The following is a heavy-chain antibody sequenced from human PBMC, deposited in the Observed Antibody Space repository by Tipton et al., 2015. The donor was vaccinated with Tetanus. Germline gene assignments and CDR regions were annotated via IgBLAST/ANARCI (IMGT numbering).Heavy chain of an antibody. Sequence: TLSLTYAVSGGSISSGDYSWSWIRQPPGKGLEWIGYIYYRGSTYYSPSLRSRVVMSIDTSKNQFSLSLRSVTAADTAVYFCARYKTSLVTPGKYFDSWGQGALVTVSS. V-gene: IGHV4-30-2*03. J-gene: IGHJ4*02. D-gene: IGHD4-23*01. CDR2: IYYRGST. CDR3: ARYKTSLVTPGKYFDS. CDR1: GGSISSGDYS.